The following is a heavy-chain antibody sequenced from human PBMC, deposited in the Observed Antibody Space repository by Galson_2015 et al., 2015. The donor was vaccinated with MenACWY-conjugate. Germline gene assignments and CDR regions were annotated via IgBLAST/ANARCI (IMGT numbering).Heavy chain of an antibody. V-gene: IGHV3-15*01. CDR2: IKSRADDENT. CDR1: GFSFSNVW. CDR3: TTDRISAGGRPYWVY. Sequence: SLRLSCAATGFSFSNVWMSWVRQAPGKGPEWVARIKSRADDENTDYAAPVRGRFSISRDDSRNTLYLQMTSLKSDDTAMYYCTTDRISAGGRPYWVYSGQGTLVTVSS. D-gene: IGHD2-8*02. J-gene: IGHJ1*01.